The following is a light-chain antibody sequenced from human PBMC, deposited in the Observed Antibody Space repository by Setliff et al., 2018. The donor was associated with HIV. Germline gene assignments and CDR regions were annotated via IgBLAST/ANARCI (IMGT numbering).Light chain of an antibody. CDR3: CSNGGDNPYV. Sequence: QPALTQPASVSGSPGQSITISCTGTSSDIGGYNYVSWYQQHPGKAPKLILYEVNQRPSGVPGRFSGSKSGNTASLTASGLLAEDEAEYFCCSNGGDNPYVFGSGTKVTVL. V-gene: IGLV2-8*01. CDR2: EVN. CDR1: SSDIGGYNY. J-gene: IGLJ1*01.